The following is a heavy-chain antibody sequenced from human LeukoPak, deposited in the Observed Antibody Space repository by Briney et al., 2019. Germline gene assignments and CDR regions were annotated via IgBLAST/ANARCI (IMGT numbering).Heavy chain of an antibody. D-gene: IGHD6-19*01. J-gene: IGHJ4*02. CDR3: ARQRSGWVFEN. Sequence: SETLSLTCTVSGGSISSTIYYWAWLRQPPGKGLEWIGIIYYSGNTYYNPSLQSRATMSVDTSKNQFSLRLTSVTAADTTVYYCARQRSGWVFENWGQGTLVIVFS. CDR2: IYYSGNT. V-gene: IGHV4-39*01. CDR1: GGSISSTIYY.